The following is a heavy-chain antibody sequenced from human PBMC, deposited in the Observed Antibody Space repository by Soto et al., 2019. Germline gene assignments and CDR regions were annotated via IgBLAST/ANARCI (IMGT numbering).Heavy chain of an antibody. CDR1: GFTFSSSA. D-gene: IGHD3-22*01. J-gene: IGHJ4*02. CDR3: AAIPSYYYDSSGYPRI. CDR2: IVVGSGNT. V-gene: IGHV1-58*01. Sequence: SVKVSCKASGFTFSSSAVQWVRQARGQRLEWIGWIVVGSGNTNYAQKFQERVTITRDMSTSTAYMELSSLRSEDTAVYYCAAIPSYYYDSSGYPRIWGQGTPVTVSS.